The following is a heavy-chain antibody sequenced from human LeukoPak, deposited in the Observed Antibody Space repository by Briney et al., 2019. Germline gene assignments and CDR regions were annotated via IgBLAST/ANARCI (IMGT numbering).Heavy chain of an antibody. CDR3: AKSGCSSTICYFGDY. CDR2: ISWSSGSI. J-gene: IGHJ4*02. CDR1: GFTFDDYA. D-gene: IGHD2-2*01. V-gene: IGHV3-9*01. Sequence: GGSLRLSCAASGFTFDDYAMHWVRQAPGKGLEWVSGISWSSGSIGYADSVKGRFTISRDNAKNSLYLQMNSLRAEDTALYYCAKSGCSSTICYFGDYWGQGTLVTVSS.